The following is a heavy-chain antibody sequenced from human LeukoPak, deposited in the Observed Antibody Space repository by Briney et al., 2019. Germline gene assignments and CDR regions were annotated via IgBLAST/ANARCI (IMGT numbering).Heavy chain of an antibody. Sequence: SETLSLTCAVYGGSFSDYYWSWIRQPPGKGLEWIGEINHSGSTNYNASLNSRVSISVDTSNNQFSLKLSSVTAADTAVYYCARRRSGYYPLYFDYWGQGTLVTVSS. CDR2: INHSGST. J-gene: IGHJ4*02. CDR3: ARRRSGYYPLYFDY. V-gene: IGHV4-34*01. CDR1: GGSFSDYY. D-gene: IGHD3-22*01.